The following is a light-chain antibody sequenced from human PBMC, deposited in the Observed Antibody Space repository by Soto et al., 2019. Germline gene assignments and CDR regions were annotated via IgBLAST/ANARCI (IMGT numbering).Light chain of an antibody. CDR3: QQYNNWLS. V-gene: IGKV3-15*01. CDR2: GAS. Sequence: EIVMTQSPATLSVSPGERATLCCRASQSVSSNLAWYQQKPGQAPRLLIYGASTRATGIPARFSGSGSGTEFTLTISSLQSEDFAVYYCQQYNNWLSFGQGTKVEFK. J-gene: IGKJ1*01. CDR1: QSVSSN.